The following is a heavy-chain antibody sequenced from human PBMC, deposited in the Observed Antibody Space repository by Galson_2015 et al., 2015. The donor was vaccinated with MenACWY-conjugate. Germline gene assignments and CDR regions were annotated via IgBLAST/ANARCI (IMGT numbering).Heavy chain of an antibody. Sequence: SLRLSCAASGFTFRNVWMNWVRQAPGKGLEWVGLIKGKTDGGTTHYAAPVKGRFTISRDDSKNTLFLQMNSLKTEDTAVYYCVDMGSGWGQGTLVTVSS. V-gene: IGHV3-15*01. CDR1: GFTFRNVW. CDR3: VDMGSG. CDR2: IKGKTDGGTT. J-gene: IGHJ4*02. D-gene: IGHD3-16*01.